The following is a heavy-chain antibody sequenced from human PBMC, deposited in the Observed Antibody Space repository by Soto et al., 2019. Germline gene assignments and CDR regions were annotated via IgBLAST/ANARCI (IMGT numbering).Heavy chain of an antibody. V-gene: IGHV3-30*18. Sequence: GGSLRLSCAASGFTFSSYGMHWVRQAPGKGLEWVAVISYDGSNKYYADSVKGRFTISRDNSKNTLYLQMNSLRAEDTAVYYCAKDRYNWNYNWFDPWGQGTLVTVSS. CDR2: ISYDGSNK. J-gene: IGHJ5*02. CDR1: GFTFSSYG. CDR3: AKDRYNWNYNWFDP. D-gene: IGHD1-7*01.